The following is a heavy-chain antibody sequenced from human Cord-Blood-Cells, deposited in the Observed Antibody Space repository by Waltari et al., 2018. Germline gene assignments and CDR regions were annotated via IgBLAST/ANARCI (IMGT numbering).Heavy chain of an antibody. CDR1: GFTFDDYA. V-gene: IGHV3-9*01. CDR3: AKGRGVIHYYYGMDV. D-gene: IGHD3-10*01. CDR2: ISWNSGSI. J-gene: IGHJ6*02. Sequence: EVQLVESGGGLVQPGRSLRLSCAASGFTFDDYAMHWVRQAPGKGLEWVSGISWNSGSIGYADSVKDRFTISRDNAKNSLYLQMNSLRAEDTALYYCAKGRGVIHYYYGMDVWGQGTTVTVSS.